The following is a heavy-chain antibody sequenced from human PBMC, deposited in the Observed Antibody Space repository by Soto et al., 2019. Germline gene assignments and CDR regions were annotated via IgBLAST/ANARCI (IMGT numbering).Heavy chain of an antibody. CDR2: INAGNGNT. CDR3: ARSYYENSGSGWYYYGMDV. J-gene: IGHJ6*02. Sequence: QVQLVQSGAEVKKPGASVKVSCRASAYMFTRYAVHWVRQAPGQGLEWMGWINAGNGNTKYSQKFQGRVSFTRDTSATTAYMEVSSLRSEDTAVYYCARSYYENSGSGWYYYGMDVWGQGTTVIVSS. CDR1: AYMFTRYA. V-gene: IGHV1-3*01. D-gene: IGHD3-22*01.